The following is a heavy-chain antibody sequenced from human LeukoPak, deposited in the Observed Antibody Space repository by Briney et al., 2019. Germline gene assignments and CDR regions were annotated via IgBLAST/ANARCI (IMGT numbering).Heavy chain of an antibody. CDR3: ALGHYYDSSGYWGHDY. D-gene: IGHD3-22*01. V-gene: IGHV3-74*01. Sequence: GGSLRLSCAASGFTSSSYWMPWVRQAPGKGLVWVSRINSDGSSTSYADSVKGRFTISRDNAKNTLYLQMNSLRAEDTAVYYCALGHYYDSSGYWGHDYWGQGTLVTVSS. CDR2: INSDGSST. CDR1: GFTSSSYW. J-gene: IGHJ4*02.